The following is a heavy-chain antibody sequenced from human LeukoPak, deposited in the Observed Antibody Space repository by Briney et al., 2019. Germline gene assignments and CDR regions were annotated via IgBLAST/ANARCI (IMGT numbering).Heavy chain of an antibody. CDR2: ISSSSSYI. CDR1: GFTFSSYS. D-gene: IGHD2-8*02. J-gene: IGHJ4*02. Sequence: GGSLRLSCAASGFTFSSYSMNWVRQALGKGLEWVSSISSSSSYIYYADSVKGRFTISRDNAKNSLYLQMNSLRAEDTAVYYCARDGIDVLHDYWGQGTLVTVSS. V-gene: IGHV3-21*01. CDR3: ARDGIDVLHDY.